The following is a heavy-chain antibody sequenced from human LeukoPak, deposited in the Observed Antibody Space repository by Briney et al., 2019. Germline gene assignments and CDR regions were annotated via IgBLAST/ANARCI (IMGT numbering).Heavy chain of an antibody. CDR2: ISYDGSNK. V-gene: IGHV3-30*18. D-gene: IGHD6-19*01. J-gene: IGHJ4*02. CDR3: AEGPSGWYSAFDY. CDR1: GFTFSSYG. Sequence: PGGSLRLSCAASGFTFSSYGMHWVRQAPGKGLEWVAVISYDGSNKYYADSVKGRFTISRDNSKNTLYLQMNSLRAEDTAVYYCAEGPSGWYSAFDYWGQGTLVTVSS.